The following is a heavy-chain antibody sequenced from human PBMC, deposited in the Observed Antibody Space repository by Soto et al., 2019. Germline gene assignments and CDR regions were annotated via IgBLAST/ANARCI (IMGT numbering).Heavy chain of an antibody. V-gene: IGHV1-46*01. Sequence: ASVKVSCKALGYTFTSYYMHWVRQAPGQGLEWMGMINPRDGSTTYAQKFQGRATMTRDTSTSTVYIEMNSLRSEDTAMYYCARAVAVPADFDYWGQGTLVTVSS. J-gene: IGHJ4*02. CDR2: INPRDGST. CDR3: ARAVAVPADFDY. CDR1: GYTFTSYY. D-gene: IGHD6-19*01.